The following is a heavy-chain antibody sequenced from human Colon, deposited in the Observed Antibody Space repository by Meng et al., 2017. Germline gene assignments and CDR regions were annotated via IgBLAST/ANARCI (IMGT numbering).Heavy chain of an antibody. Sequence: GQLQESGPGLVKTSETLSLPCTVSGGFISSYYWSWVRQTAGKGLEWIGRIAANGSTTYNPSLRSRVSMTLDTSRTYFSLKLSSVTAEDTALYYCARAARPSDGGGLYNYYHYWGQGTLVTVSS. V-gene: IGHV4-4*07. CDR1: GGFISSYY. CDR3: ARAARPSDGGGLYNYYHY. J-gene: IGHJ4*02. CDR2: IAANGST. D-gene: IGHD6-6*01.